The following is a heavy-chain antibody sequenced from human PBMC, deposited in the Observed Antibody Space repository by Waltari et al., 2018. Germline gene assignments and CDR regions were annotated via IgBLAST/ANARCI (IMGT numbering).Heavy chain of an antibody. Sequence: EVQLVESGGGLVQPGGSLRLSCAASGFTFSSYWMTWVRQAPGKGLEWVANIKQDGSEKYYADSVKGRFTISRDNSKNTLYLQMNSQRAEDTAVYYCAKESVGAYYFDYWGQGTLVTVSS. CDR1: GFTFSSYW. D-gene: IGHD1-26*01. CDR3: AKESVGAYYFDY. CDR2: IKQDGSEK. J-gene: IGHJ4*02. V-gene: IGHV3-7*04.